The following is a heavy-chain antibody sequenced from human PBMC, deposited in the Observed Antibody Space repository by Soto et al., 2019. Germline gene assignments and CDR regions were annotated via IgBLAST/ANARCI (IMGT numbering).Heavy chain of an antibody. D-gene: IGHD6-6*01. J-gene: IGHJ5*02. CDR3: AKSRSSPRPYWFDP. Sequence: GGSHRLSCAASGFIFRNHAMHWVRQAPGKGLEWVAVISYDGSNKYYADSVKGRFTISRDNSKNTLYLQMNSLRGEDTAVYYCAKSRSSPRPYWFDPWGQGTLVTVSS. CDR2: ISYDGSNK. CDR1: GFIFRNHA. V-gene: IGHV3-30-3*02.